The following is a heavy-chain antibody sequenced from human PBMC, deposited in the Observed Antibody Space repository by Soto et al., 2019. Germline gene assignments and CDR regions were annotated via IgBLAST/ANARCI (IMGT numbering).Heavy chain of an antibody. CDR3: AKPLYSSGWSIFDY. J-gene: IGHJ4*02. CDR1: GFTFSSHA. Sequence: EVQLLESGGGLVQPGGSLRLSCAASGFTFSSHAMSWVRQAPGKGLEWVSGISGGGDTTYYADSVRGRFTISRDNPKSTLYLQMNNLSAEDSALYYCAKPLYSSGWSIFDYWGQGILVTVSS. V-gene: IGHV3-23*01. CDR2: ISGGGDTT. D-gene: IGHD6-19*01.